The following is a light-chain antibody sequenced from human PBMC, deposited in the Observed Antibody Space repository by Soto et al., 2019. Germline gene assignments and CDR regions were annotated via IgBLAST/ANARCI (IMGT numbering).Light chain of an antibody. V-gene: IGKV3-20*01. J-gene: IGKJ1*01. Sequence: EVVLTQSPGTLSLSPGERATLSCRASQSLSSSYLAWYQQKPGQAPRLLIYDASARSTGIPDRFSGSGSGTDFTLTISRLEPEDFAVYYCQQYVSSPWTFGHGTKVEIK. CDR2: DAS. CDR3: QQYVSSPWT. CDR1: QSLSSSY.